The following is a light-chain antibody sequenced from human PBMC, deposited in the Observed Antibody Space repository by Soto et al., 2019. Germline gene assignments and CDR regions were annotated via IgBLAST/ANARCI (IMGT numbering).Light chain of an antibody. CDR2: EVS. CDR1: SSDIGGYSF. J-gene: IGLJ2*01. Sequence: QSALTQPASVSGSPGQSITISCTGTSSDIGGYSFVSWYQQHPDKAPKLIIYEVSNRPSGVSNRFSGSKSDNTASLTISGLRAEDEADYYCTSYANISSPVVFGGGTKLTVL. CDR3: TSYANISSPVV. V-gene: IGLV2-14*01.